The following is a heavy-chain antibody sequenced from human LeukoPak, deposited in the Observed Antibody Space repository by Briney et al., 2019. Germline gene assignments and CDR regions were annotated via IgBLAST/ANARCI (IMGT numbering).Heavy chain of an antibody. V-gene: IGHV1-18*01. Sequence: GASVKVSCKASGYTFTSYGISWVRQAPGQGLEWMGWISAYNGYTNKAQTLHGRDTITTDTYTSTAYMELRSLRSDDTAVYYCAREMTYYDMLTGYSPRYYYYYMDVWGKGTTVTISS. J-gene: IGHJ6*03. D-gene: IGHD3-9*01. CDR3: AREMTYYDMLTGYSPRYYYYYMDV. CDR1: GYTFTSYG. CDR2: ISAYNGYT.